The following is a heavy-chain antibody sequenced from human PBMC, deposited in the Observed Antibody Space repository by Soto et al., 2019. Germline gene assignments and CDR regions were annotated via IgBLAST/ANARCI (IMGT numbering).Heavy chain of an antibody. CDR2: ISGGGSTA. V-gene: IGHV3-23*01. CDR3: AKDSNKYSSSLRGRYFDY. Sequence: GGSLRLSCAASGFTFTSYVMSWVRQAPGKGLEWVAGISGGGSTAFYADSVKGRFTISRDNARNTVVLQMDSLRAEDTAIYYCAKDSNKYSSSLRGRYFDYWGQGTLVTVSS. D-gene: IGHD3-22*01. CDR1: GFTFTSYV. J-gene: IGHJ4*02.